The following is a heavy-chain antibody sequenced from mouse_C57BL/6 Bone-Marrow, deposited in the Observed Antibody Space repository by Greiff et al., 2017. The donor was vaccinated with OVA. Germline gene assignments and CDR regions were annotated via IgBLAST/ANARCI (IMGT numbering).Heavy chain of an antibody. Sequence: DVHLVESGGGLVQPGGSLKLSCAASGFTFSDYYMYWVRPTPEKRLEWVAYISNGGGSTYYPDTVKGRFTISRDNAKNTLYLQMSRLKSEDTAMYYCARRGGYYFDYWGQGTTLTVSS. CDR3: ARRGGYYFDY. J-gene: IGHJ2*01. CDR2: ISNGGGST. V-gene: IGHV5-12*01. CDR1: GFTFSDYY.